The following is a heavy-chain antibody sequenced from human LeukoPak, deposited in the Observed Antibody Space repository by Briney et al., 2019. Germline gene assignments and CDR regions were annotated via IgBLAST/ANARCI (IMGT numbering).Heavy chain of an antibody. J-gene: IGHJ4*02. CDR2: IKEDGSET. Sequence: PGGSLRLSCAASGFTFSTYWMSLVRQAPGKGLEWVANIKEDGSETYYVDSLRGRFTISRDNVKNSLYLQINSLRVEDTAVYYCGRDSFETDIDYWGQGTLVTVSS. CDR3: GRDSFETDIDY. V-gene: IGHV3-7*01. D-gene: IGHD1-14*01. CDR1: GFTFSTYW.